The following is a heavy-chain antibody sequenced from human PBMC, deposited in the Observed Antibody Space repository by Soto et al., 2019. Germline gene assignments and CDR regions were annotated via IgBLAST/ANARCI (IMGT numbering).Heavy chain of an antibody. CDR3: ARVDYDFWSGYYTGINFDY. CDR1: GGSFSGYY. CDR2: INHSGST. J-gene: IGHJ4*02. D-gene: IGHD3-3*01. V-gene: IGHV4-34*01. Sequence: PSETLSLTCAVYGGSFSGYYWSWIRQPPGKGLEWIGEINHSGSTNYNPPLKSRVTISVDTSKNQFSLKLSSVTAADTAVYYCARVDYDFWSGYYTGINFDYWGQGTLVTVSS.